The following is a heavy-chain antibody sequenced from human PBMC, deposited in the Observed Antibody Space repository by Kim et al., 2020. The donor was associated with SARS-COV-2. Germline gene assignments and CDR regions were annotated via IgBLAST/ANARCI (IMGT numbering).Heavy chain of an antibody. D-gene: IGHD3-10*01. CDR2: INAGNGNT. J-gene: IGHJ4*02. Sequence: ASVKVSCKASGYTFTSYAMHWVRQAPGQRLEWMGWINAGNGNTKYSQKFQGRVTITRDTSASTAYMELSSLRSEDTAVYYCARVSGGSGTPYYFDYWGQGTLVTVSS. V-gene: IGHV1-3*01. CDR1: GYTFTSYA. CDR3: ARVSGGSGTPYYFDY.